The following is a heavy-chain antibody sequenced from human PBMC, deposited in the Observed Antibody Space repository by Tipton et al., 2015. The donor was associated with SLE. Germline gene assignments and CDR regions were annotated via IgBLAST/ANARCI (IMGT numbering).Heavy chain of an antibody. D-gene: IGHD3-22*01. V-gene: IGHV1-2*06. CDR2: INPNTGNT. Sequence: QVQLVQSGAEVKEPGASVKVSCKASGYTFTGHYIHWVRQAPGQGLEWVGRINPNTGNTNYPQKFQGRVTMTRDTAISTAYMELSRLRTDDTAVYYCASGLTLLVVKDGFDVWGQGTMVTVSS. CDR3: ASGLTLLVVKDGFDV. CDR1: GYTFTGHY. J-gene: IGHJ3*01.